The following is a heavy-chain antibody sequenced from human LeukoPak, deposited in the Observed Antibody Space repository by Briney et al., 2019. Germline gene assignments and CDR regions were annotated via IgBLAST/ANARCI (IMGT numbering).Heavy chain of an antibody. Sequence: PSETLSLTCTVSGGSISSSSYYWGWIRQPPRKGLEWIGSIYYSGSTYYNPSLKSRVTISVDTSKNQFSLKLSSVTAADTAVYYCARRGDIVVVPAAYYYYYYMDVWGKGTTVTVSS. CDR3: ARRGDIVVVPAAYYYYYYMDV. V-gene: IGHV4-39*01. CDR1: GGSISSSSYY. D-gene: IGHD2-2*01. CDR2: IYYSGST. J-gene: IGHJ6*03.